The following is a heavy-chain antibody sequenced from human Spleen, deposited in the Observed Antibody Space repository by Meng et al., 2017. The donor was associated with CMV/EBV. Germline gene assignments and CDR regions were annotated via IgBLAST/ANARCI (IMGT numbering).Heavy chain of an antibody. CDR2: IFSTGST. CDR1: GGSISTSRYY. J-gene: IGHJ4*02. D-gene: IGHD5-24*01. CDR3: ARGVFDRWLQPVDY. V-gene: IGHV4-39*02. Sequence: SETLSLTCTVSGGSISTSRYYWGWIRQPPGKGLEWIATIFSTGSTYNNPFLKGRDTISVDTSKNQFSLRLRSVTAADTAVYYCARGVFDRWLQPVDYWGQGTLVTVSS.